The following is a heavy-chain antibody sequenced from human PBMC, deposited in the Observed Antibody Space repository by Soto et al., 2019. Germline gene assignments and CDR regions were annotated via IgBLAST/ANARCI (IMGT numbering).Heavy chain of an antibody. J-gene: IGHJ3*02. Sequence: GSLRLSCAASGFTFSSYSMNWVRQAPGKGLEWVSSISSSSSYIYYADSVKGRFTISRDNAKNSLYLQMNSLRAEDTAVYYCARPYYYDSSGYYWDPDAFDIWGQGIMVTVSS. D-gene: IGHD3-22*01. CDR2: ISSSSSYI. CDR1: GFTFSSYS. CDR3: ARPYYYDSSGYYWDPDAFDI. V-gene: IGHV3-21*01.